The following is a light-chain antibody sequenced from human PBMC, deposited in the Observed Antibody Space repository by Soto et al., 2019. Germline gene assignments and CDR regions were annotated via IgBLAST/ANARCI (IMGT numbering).Light chain of an antibody. CDR1: SSDVGSYNL. Sequence: QSALTQPASLSGSPGQSITIYCTGTSSDVGSYNLVSWYQQHPGKAPTLMIYEGNKRPSGLSNRFSVSKSANTASLTISGLQTEDEADYYWCSYAGTNAVVFGTRTKLTVL. V-gene: IGLV2-23*01. CDR3: CSYAGTNAVV. J-gene: IGLJ1*01. CDR2: EGN.